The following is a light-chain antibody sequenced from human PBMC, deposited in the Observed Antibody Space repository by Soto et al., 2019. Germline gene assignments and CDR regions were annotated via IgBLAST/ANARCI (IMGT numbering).Light chain of an antibody. CDR1: QSVSSSY. J-gene: IGKJ4*01. V-gene: IGKV3-20*01. Sequence: EIVLTQSPGTLSFSPGERTTLSCRASQSVSSSYLAWYQQKPGQAPRLLIYGASSRATGIPDRFSGSGSGTDFTLTISRLEPEDFAVYYCQQYCSSPLTFGGGTKVEIK. CDR3: QQYCSSPLT. CDR2: GAS.